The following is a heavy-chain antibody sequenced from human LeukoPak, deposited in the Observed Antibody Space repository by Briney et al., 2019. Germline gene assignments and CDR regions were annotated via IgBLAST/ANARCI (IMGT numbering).Heavy chain of an antibody. V-gene: IGHV3-53*01. Sequence: PGGSLRLSCAASGFTLSSNYMSWVRQAPGKGLEWVSVIYSGGSTYYADSVKGRFTISRDNSKNTLYLQMNSLRAEDTAVYYCASEQQLVDDAFDIWGQGTMVTVSS. CDR3: ASEQQLVDDAFDI. CDR2: IYSGGST. J-gene: IGHJ3*02. CDR1: GFTLSSNY. D-gene: IGHD6-13*01.